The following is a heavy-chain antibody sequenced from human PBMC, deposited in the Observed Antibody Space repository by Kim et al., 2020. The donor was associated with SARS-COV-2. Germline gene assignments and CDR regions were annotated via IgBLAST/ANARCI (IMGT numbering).Heavy chain of an antibody. V-gene: IGHV6-1*01. Sequence: SQTLSLTCAISGDSVSSNTAVWNWIRQSPSRGLEWLGRTYYRSKWYNEYAVSMKSRITINSDTSKNQVSLQMKSVTPEDTAVYYCARSMGAVNCWGQGTLVTVSS. CDR2: TYYRSKWYN. CDR1: GDSVSSNTAV. J-gene: IGHJ4*02. D-gene: IGHD1-26*01. CDR3: ARSMGAVNC.